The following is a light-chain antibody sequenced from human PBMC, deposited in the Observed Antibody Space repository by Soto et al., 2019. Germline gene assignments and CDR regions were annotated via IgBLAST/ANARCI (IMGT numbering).Light chain of an antibody. CDR1: QTLSRTY. J-gene: IGKJ2*01. Sequence: EIALMQSPGTLSLSPGDRATLSCRASQTLSRTYIAWYQQKPGQAPRVLIYGASKRATGIPDRFSGSGSGTDFSLTISRLEPEDFAVYYCHQYDNAPQTYGQGTKVEIK. V-gene: IGKV3-20*01. CDR3: HQYDNAPQT. CDR2: GAS.